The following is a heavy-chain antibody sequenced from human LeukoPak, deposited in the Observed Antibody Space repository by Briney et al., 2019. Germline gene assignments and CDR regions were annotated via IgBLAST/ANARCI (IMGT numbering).Heavy chain of an antibody. CDR3: AKDGQQQLAYYYYYYMDV. D-gene: IGHD6-13*01. J-gene: IGHJ6*03. CDR1: GFTFSSYW. V-gene: IGHV3-7*01. Sequence: GGSLRLSCAASGFTFSSYWMSWVRQAPGKGLEWVANIKQDGSEKYYVDSVKGRFTISRDNAKNSLYLQMNSLRAEDTAVYYCAKDGQQQLAYYYYYYMDVWGKGTTVTISS. CDR2: IKQDGSEK.